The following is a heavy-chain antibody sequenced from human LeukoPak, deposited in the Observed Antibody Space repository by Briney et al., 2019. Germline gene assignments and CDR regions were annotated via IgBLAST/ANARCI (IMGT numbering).Heavy chain of an antibody. CDR1: GYTFTGYY. Sequence: ASVKVSCKASGYTFTGYYMHWVRQAPGQGLEWMGWINPNSGGTNYAQKFQGRVTMTRDTSISTAYMELSRLRSDDTAVYYCGLIRPESGTYYALDAFNIWGQGTMVSVSS. J-gene: IGHJ3*02. CDR2: INPNSGGT. V-gene: IGHV1-2*02. CDR3: GLIRPESGTYYALDAFNI. D-gene: IGHD1-26*01.